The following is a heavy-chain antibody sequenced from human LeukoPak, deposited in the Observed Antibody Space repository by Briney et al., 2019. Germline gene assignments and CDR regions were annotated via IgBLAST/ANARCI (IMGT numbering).Heavy chain of an antibody. Sequence: GGSLRLFCAASGFTLSSFSMNWVRQPPGKGLEWISYISCSSSSPYYADSLKGRLTISRDNAKNSLYLQMNSLRAEDTAVYYCARVIGSYGDSAYWGQGTLVTVSS. CDR1: GFTLSSFS. V-gene: IGHV3-48*04. D-gene: IGHD4-17*01. CDR3: ARVIGSYGDSAY. J-gene: IGHJ4*02. CDR2: ISCSSSSP.